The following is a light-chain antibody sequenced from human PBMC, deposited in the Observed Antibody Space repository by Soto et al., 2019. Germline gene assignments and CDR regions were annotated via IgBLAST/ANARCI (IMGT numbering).Light chain of an antibody. Sequence: DIQMTQSPSSLSASVGDRVTITCHASQDISNYLNWYQQKPGKAPKLLIYDASNLETGVPSRFSGSGSGTDFTFTISSLQPEDIATYYCQQNYSSLMWTFGQGTRLEIK. CDR3: QQNYSSLMWT. CDR1: QDISNY. V-gene: IGKV1-33*01. CDR2: DAS. J-gene: IGKJ5*01.